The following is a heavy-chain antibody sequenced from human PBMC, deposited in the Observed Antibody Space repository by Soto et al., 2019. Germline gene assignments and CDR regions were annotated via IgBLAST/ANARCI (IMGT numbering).Heavy chain of an antibody. V-gene: IGHV4-59*01. J-gene: IGHJ4*02. D-gene: IGHD6-19*01. CDR2: IYYSGST. CDR3: AISGWYAEEIYFDY. Sequence: SETLSLTCTVTGGSISSYYWSWIRQPPGKGLEWIGYIYYSGSTNYNPSLKSRVTISVDTSKNQFSLKLSSVTAADTAVYYCAISGWYAEEIYFDYWGQGTLVTVSS. CDR1: GGSISSYY.